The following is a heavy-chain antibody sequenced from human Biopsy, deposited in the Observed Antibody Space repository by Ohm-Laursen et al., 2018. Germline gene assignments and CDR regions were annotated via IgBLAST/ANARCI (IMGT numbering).Heavy chain of an antibody. D-gene: IGHD1-1*01. Sequence: ASSVKVSCKVSGYTLTALSMHWVRQAPGRGLEWMGGFAPEDGKTVYAQNFQARVSLTEDTSTDTAYMELRSLRSEDTAVYYCAADINVWNVNYWGQGTQVTVSS. CDR1: GYTLTALS. V-gene: IGHV1-24*01. J-gene: IGHJ4*02. CDR2: FAPEDGKT. CDR3: AADINVWNVNY.